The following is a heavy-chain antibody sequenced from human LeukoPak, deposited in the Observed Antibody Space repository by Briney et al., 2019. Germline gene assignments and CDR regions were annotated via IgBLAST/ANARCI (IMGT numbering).Heavy chain of an antibody. CDR2: MTPTSGGT. CDR1: GYTFTGYY. V-gene: IGHV1-2*02. CDR3: TTVHTLTTGHFAY. D-gene: IGHD1-1*01. J-gene: IGHJ4*01. Sequence: ASVKVSCRASGYTFTGYYVHCGRQTPGQGLEWGGWMTPTSGGTKYAQKFQGRVTMTRDTSISTAYMELSRLRSDTTAAYYCTTVHTLTTGHFAYCGQGTLVPAYS.